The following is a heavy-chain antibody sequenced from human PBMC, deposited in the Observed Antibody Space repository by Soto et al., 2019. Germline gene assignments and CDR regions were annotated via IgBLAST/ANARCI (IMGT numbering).Heavy chain of an antibody. CDR1: GFPFSKAW. Sequence: EVQLVESGGGLVKPGGSLRLSCAASGFPFSKAWMSWVRQVPGKGLEWVGRIKSKADCGITDYAAPVKGRFTISSDDSSNTLYLQXNSLKTEDTAVYYCTKVLGYCSGGNCFTFDYWGQGAVVTVSS. V-gene: IGHV3-15*01. J-gene: IGHJ4*02. CDR3: TKVLGYCSGGNCFTFDY. D-gene: IGHD2-15*01. CDR2: IKSKADCGIT.